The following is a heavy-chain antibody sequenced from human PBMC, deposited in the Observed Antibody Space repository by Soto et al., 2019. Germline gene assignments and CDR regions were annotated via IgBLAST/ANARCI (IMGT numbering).Heavy chain of an antibody. CDR3: AKEDVAGDGSWLVFD. J-gene: IGHJ4*02. V-gene: IGHV3-23*01. D-gene: IGHD2-15*01. CDR2: ITGSGNTI. Sequence: GGSLRLSCGASGFSFNKDAMIWVRQAPGQGQEWVSGITGSGNTIEYTASVKGRFTISRDNSKNTVYLQMDGLRAEDTAMYCCAKEDVAGDGSWLVFDWGQGTPVTVSS. CDR1: GFSFNKDA.